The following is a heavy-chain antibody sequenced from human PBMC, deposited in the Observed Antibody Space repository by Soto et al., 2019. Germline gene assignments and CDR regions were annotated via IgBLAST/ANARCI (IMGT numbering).Heavy chain of an antibody. CDR1: GFTFSRYW. J-gene: IGHJ4*02. V-gene: IGHV3-7*01. CDR3: ARDPIRGDGYFFDY. D-gene: IGHD5-12*01. CDR2: INRDGSER. Sequence: PGGSLRLSCEAYGFTFSRYWMGWARQAPGKGLEWVANINRDGSERYYVDSVKGRFTISRDNAKNSLYLQMHSLRAEDSAVYYCARDPIRGDGYFFDYWGQGALVTVYS.